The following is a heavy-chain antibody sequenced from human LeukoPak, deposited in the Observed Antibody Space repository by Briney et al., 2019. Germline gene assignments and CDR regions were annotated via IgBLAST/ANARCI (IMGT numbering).Heavy chain of an antibody. J-gene: IGHJ4*02. V-gene: IGHV3-48*01. CDR2: ISDSGNTI. CDR3: ARDQGGYNYGRGYFDY. D-gene: IGHD5-24*01. CDR1: GFTFSRYS. Sequence: GGSLRLSCAASGFTFSRYSRNWVRQAPGKGLEWVSYISDSGNTIHYADSVKGRFTISRDNAKNSLFLQMNSLRVEDTSVFYCARDQGGYNYGRGYFDYWGRGTLVTVSS.